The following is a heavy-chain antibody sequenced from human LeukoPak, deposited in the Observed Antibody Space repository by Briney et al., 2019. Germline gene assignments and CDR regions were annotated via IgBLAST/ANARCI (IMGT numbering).Heavy chain of an antibody. CDR2: IWCDGSNK. CDR3: ARSYSSSWNYFDY. D-gene: IGHD6-13*01. J-gene: IGHJ4*02. V-gene: IGHV3-33*01. CDR1: GFTFSSYG. Sequence: GGSLRLSCAASGFTFSSYGMHWVRQAPGKGLEWVAVIWCDGSNKYYADSVKGRFTISRDNSKSTLYLQMNSLRAEDTAVYYCARSYSSSWNYFDYWGQGTLVTVSS.